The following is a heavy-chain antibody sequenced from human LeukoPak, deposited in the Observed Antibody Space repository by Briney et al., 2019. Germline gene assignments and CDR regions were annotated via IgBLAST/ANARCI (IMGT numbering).Heavy chain of an antibody. V-gene: IGHV4-30-4*01. CDR2: IYYSGST. Sequence: SETLSLTCTVSGGSISSGDYYWSWIRQPPGKGLEWIGYIYYSGSTYYNPSLKSRVTISVDTSKNQFSLKLSSVTAADTAVYYCARAARSPGSSYDFWSGYYGSLYYYYYGMDVWGQGTTVTVSS. J-gene: IGHJ6*02. CDR3: ARAARSPGSSYDFWSGYYGSLYYYYYGMDV. D-gene: IGHD3-3*01. CDR1: GGSISSGDYY.